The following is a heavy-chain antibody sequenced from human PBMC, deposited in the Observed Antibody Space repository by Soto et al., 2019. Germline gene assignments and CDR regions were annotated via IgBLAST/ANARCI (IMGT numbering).Heavy chain of an antibody. D-gene: IGHD1-20*01. J-gene: IGHJ4*02. CDR2: IYYSGST. CDR1: GGSVSSGSYY. Sequence: QVQLQESGPGLVKPSETLSLTCTVSGGSVSSGSYYWSWIRQPPGQGLEWIGYIYYSGSTNYNPSLKSRVTISVDTSKNQFSLKLSSVTAADTAVYYCARWGYNWILDRDYWGQGTLVTVSS. V-gene: IGHV4-61*01. CDR3: ARWGYNWILDRDY.